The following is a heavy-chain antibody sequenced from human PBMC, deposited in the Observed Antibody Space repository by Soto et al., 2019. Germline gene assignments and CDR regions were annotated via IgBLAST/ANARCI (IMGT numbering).Heavy chain of an antibody. CDR2: INHSGST. D-gene: IGHD3-3*01. CDR1: GGSFSGYY. CDR3: ARGLKFWSGYPRYYYYYGMDV. J-gene: IGHJ6*02. V-gene: IGHV4-34*01. Sequence: PSETLSLTCAVYGGSFSGYYWSWIRQPPGKGLEWIGEINHSGSTNYNPSLKSRVTISVDTSKNQFSLKLSSVTAAGTAVYYCARGLKFWSGYPRYYYYYGMDVWGQGTTVTVSS.